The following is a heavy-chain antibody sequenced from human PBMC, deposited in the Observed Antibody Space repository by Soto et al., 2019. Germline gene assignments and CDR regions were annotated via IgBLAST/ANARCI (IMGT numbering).Heavy chain of an antibody. J-gene: IGHJ4*02. Sequence: QVQLQQWGAGLSKPSETLSLTCVVYGGSFSGYYWSWIRQPPGKGLEWIGEINHSGSTNYNPSLKSRVTISVDTSKNQFSLKLSSVTAADTAVYYCASRTYYGSGSYGYWGQGTLVTVSS. CDR1: GGSFSGYY. V-gene: IGHV4-34*01. D-gene: IGHD3-10*01. CDR3: ASRTYYGSGSYGY. CDR2: INHSGST.